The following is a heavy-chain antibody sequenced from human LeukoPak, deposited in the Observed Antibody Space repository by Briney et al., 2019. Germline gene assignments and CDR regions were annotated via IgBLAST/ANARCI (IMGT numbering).Heavy chain of an antibody. CDR2: IYYSGST. V-gene: IGHV4-39*02. Sequence: SETLSLTCTVSGGSISSSRYYWGRIRQPPGKGLEWIGSIYYSGSTYYNPSLKSRVTISVDTSKNQFSLKLSSVTAADTAVYYCARDDYYDSSGYYSWFDPWGQGTLVTVSS. CDR1: GGSISSSRYY. J-gene: IGHJ5*02. CDR3: ARDDYYDSSGYYSWFDP. D-gene: IGHD3-22*01.